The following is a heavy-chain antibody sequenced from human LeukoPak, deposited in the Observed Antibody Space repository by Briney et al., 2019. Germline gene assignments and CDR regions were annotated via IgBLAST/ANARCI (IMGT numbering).Heavy chain of an antibody. V-gene: IGHV1-69*13. CDR1: GGTFSSYA. Sequence: SVKVSCKASGGTFSSYAISWVRQAPGQGGEWMGGIIPIFGTANYAQKFQGRVTITGDESTSTAYMELSTLRSEDTAVYYCARDWGDIVVVPAATTRYNWFDPWGQGTLVTVSS. CDR2: IIPIFGTA. D-gene: IGHD2-2*01. CDR3: ARDWGDIVVVPAATTRYNWFDP. J-gene: IGHJ5*02.